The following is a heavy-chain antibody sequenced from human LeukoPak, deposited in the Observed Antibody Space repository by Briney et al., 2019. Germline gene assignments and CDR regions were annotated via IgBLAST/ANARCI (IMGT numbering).Heavy chain of an antibody. Sequence: SQTLSLTCAVSGGSISSGGYYWSWIRQPPGKGLEWIGYIYHSGSTSYNPSLKSRVTISVDTSKNQFSLRLTSLTAADTAVYYCARRDSGGYGYFDLWGRGTLVTVSS. CDR2: IYHSGST. CDR1: GGSISSGGYY. J-gene: IGHJ2*01. D-gene: IGHD6-19*01. CDR3: ARRDSGGYGYFDL. V-gene: IGHV4-61*08.